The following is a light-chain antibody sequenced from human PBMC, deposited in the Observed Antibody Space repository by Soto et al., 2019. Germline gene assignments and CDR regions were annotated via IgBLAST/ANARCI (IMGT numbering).Light chain of an antibody. V-gene: IGKV3-20*01. Sequence: ESVLTQSPGTLSMSPGERATLSCRASQSVSSSYSAWYQQKPGQAPRLLIYGASRRATGIPDRFSGSGSGTDFTITISRLEPEDFAVYYCQQYGSSPFAFGPGTNVDIK. J-gene: IGKJ3*01. CDR3: QQYGSSPFA. CDR1: QSVSSSY. CDR2: GAS.